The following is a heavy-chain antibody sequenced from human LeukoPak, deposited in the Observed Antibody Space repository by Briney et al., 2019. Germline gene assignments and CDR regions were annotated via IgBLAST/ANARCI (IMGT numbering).Heavy chain of an antibody. D-gene: IGHD3-3*01. V-gene: IGHV3-49*04. CDR3: TSSDDFWSGYYQGNYFDY. J-gene: IGHJ4*02. Sequence: GGSLRLSCTASGFTFGDYAMSWVRQAPGEGLEWVGFIRSKAYGGTTEYAASVKGRFTISRDDSKSIAYLQMNSLKTEDTAVYYCTSSDDFWSGYYQGNYFDYWGQGTLVTVSS. CDR2: IRSKAYGGTT. CDR1: GFTFGDYA.